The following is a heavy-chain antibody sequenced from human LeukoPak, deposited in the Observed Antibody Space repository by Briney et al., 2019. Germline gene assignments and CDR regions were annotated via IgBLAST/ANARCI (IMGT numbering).Heavy chain of an antibody. D-gene: IGHD4-17*01. CDR2: IYHTGST. V-gene: IGHV4-38-2*02. CDR3: ARDNDYGDYVDAFDI. CDR1: GHSIINSYY. J-gene: IGHJ3*02. Sequence: SETLSLTCTVSGHSIINSYYWGWIRQPPGKGLEWIGSIYHTGSTYYNPSLKSRVTISVDTSKNQFSLKLNSVTAADTAVYYCARDNDYGDYVDAFDIWGQGTMVTVSS.